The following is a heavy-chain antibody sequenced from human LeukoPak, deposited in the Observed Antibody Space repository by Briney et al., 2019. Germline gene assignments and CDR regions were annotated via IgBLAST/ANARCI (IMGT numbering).Heavy chain of an antibody. CDR1: GFTFSSYG. J-gene: IGHJ4*02. D-gene: IGHD1-26*01. CDR2: ISYDGSNK. Sequence: PGGSLRLSCAASGFTFSSYGMHWVRQAPGKGLEWVAVISYDGSNKYYADSVKGRSTISRDNSKNTLYLQMNSLRAEDTTVYYCAVSGSYFDGPWDYFDYWGQGTLVTVSS. CDR3: AVSGSYFDGPWDYFDY. V-gene: IGHV3-30*03.